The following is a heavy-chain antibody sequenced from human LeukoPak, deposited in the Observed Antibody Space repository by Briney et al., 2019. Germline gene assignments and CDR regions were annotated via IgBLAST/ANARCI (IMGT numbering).Heavy chain of an antibody. CDR3: ASVGLRPYFDY. CDR2: ISSSSSYI. V-gene: IGHV3-21*01. CDR1: GFTFSSYS. D-gene: IGHD5-12*01. Sequence: GGSLRLSCAASGFTFSSYSMNWVRQAPGKGLEWVSSISSSSSYIYYADSVKGRFTISRDNAKNSLYLQMNSLRAEDTAVYYCASVGLRPYFDYWGQGTLVTVSS. J-gene: IGHJ4*02.